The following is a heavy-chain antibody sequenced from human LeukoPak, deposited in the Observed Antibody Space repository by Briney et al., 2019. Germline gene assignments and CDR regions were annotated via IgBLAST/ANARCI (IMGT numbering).Heavy chain of an antibody. CDR3: ARTPYSSGWYED. Sequence: ASVTVSCTASGYTFTGYYMHWVRQAPGQGLEWMGRINPNSGGTNYAQKFQGRVTMTRDTSISTAYMELSRLRSDDTAVYYCARTPYSSGWYEDWGQGTLVTVSS. CDR1: GYTFTGYY. J-gene: IGHJ4*02. V-gene: IGHV1-2*06. D-gene: IGHD6-19*01. CDR2: INPNSGGT.